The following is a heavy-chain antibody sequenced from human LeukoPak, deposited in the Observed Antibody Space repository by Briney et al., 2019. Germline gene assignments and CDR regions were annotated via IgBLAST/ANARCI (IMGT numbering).Heavy chain of an antibody. CDR1: GYTFTSYY. D-gene: IGHD3-10*01. CDR3: ARERAITMVRGPYFDY. J-gene: IGHJ4*02. Sequence: ASVKVSCKASGYTFTSYYMHWVRQAPGQGLEWIGIINPSGGSTSYAQKFQGRVTMTRDTSASTAYMELSSLRSEDTAVYYCARERAITMVRGPYFDYWGQGTLVTVSS. V-gene: IGHV1-46*01. CDR2: INPSGGST.